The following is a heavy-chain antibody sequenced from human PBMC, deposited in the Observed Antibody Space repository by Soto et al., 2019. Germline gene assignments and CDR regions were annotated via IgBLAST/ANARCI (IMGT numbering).Heavy chain of an antibody. J-gene: IGHJ4*02. D-gene: IGHD6-13*01. CDR3: ARVSEIGSEVQSSYEQQLANYFDY. Sequence: SETLSLTCAVYGGSFSGYYWSWIRQPPGKGLEWIGEINHSGSTNYNPSLKSRVTISVDTSKNQFSLKLSSVTAADTAVYYCARVSEIGSEVQSSYEQQLANYFDYWGQGTLVTVSS. V-gene: IGHV4-34*01. CDR2: INHSGST. CDR1: GGSFSGYY.